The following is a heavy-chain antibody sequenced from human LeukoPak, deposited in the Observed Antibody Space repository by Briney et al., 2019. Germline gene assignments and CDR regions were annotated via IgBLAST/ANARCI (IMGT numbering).Heavy chain of an antibody. J-gene: IGHJ6*02. Sequence: GRSLRLSCAASGFTFSSYGMHWVRQAPAKGLEWVAVISYDGSNKYYADSVKGRFTISRDNSKNTLYLQMNSLRAKDTAVYYCAKDLGYCRSTSCYSEHYYYYGMEVWGQGATVTVSS. CDR3: AKDLGYCRSTSCYSEHYYYYGMEV. CDR2: ISYDGSNK. CDR1: GFTFSSYG. D-gene: IGHD2-2*01. V-gene: IGHV3-30*18.